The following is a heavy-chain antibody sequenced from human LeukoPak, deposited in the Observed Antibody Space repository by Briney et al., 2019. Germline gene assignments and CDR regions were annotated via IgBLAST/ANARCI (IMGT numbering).Heavy chain of an antibody. CDR2: IYYSGST. Sequence: SETLSLTCTVSGGSISSYFWSWVRQPPGKGLEWIGYIYYSGSTQYNPSLKSRVTISLDTSKNQFSLKLTSVTAADTAVYFCARHGGVVRGQGSDAFDIWGQGTMDTVSS. CDR3: ARHGGVVRGQGSDAFDI. CDR1: GGSISSYF. D-gene: IGHD3-10*01. V-gene: IGHV4-59*08. J-gene: IGHJ3*02.